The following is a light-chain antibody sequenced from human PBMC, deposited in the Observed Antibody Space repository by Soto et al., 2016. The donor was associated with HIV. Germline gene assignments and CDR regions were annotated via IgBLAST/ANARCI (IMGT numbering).Light chain of an antibody. Sequence: DIVLTQSPISLAVTPGEPASISCRSTQGLRNKNGYDYVNWYLQRPGQSPQLVLYSVSRRPSGVPDRFRGSGSGTEFTLQISRVEAEDVGVFYCMQTLQTPYVFGPGTRL. CDR1: QGLRNKNGYDY. CDR2: SVS. CDR3: MQTLQTPYV. J-gene: IGKJ2*01. V-gene: IGKV2-28*01.